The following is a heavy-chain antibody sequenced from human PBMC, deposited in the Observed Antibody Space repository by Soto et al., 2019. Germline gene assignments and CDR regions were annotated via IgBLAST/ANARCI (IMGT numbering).Heavy chain of an antibody. CDR1: GFTFTSSA. CDR3: AAAGYDFWSGSSNWFDP. Sequence: GASVKVSCKASGFTFTSSAVQWVRQARGQPLEWIGWIVVGSGNTNYAQKFQERVTITRDMSTSTAYMELSSLRSEDTAVYYCAAAGYDFWSGSSNWFDPWGQGTLVTVSS. J-gene: IGHJ5*02. D-gene: IGHD3-3*01. V-gene: IGHV1-58*01. CDR2: IVVGSGNT.